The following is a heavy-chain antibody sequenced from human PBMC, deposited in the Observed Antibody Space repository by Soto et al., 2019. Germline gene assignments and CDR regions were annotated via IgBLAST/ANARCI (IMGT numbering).Heavy chain of an antibody. J-gene: IGHJ4*02. CDR1: GDSISSGGYY. D-gene: IGHD1-1*01. V-gene: IGHV4-31*03. CDR2: TYYSGGT. CDR3: ARTQGQHPPLEVYFDY. Sequence: QVQLQESGPGLVKPSQTLSLTCTVSGDSISSGGYYWTWIRQSPGRDLEWIGYTYYSGGTYYNPSLKSRVTISKDTSDNQFSLELRSLTVADTAIYYCARTQGQHPPLEVYFDYWGQGILVTVSS.